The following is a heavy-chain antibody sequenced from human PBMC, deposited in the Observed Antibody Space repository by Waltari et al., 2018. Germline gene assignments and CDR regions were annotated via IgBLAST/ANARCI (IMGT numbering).Heavy chain of an antibody. Sequence: EVQLVESGGGLVQPGGSLRLSCAGSGITFRDHPLDWVRQAPGKGLALLGRVNSYTTEYAASVQGRFTISRDDSKNSVYLQRHSLTIEDTAVYFCARVLMGSVGGGYWGQGTLVTVSS. V-gene: IGHV3-72*01. J-gene: IGHJ4*02. CDR3: ARVLMGSVGGGY. D-gene: IGHD3-16*01. CDR2: VNSYTT. CDR1: GITFRDHP.